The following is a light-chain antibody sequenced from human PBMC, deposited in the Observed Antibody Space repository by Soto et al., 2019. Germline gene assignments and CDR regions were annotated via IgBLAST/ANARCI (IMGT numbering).Light chain of an antibody. CDR2: EDS. V-gene: IGLV2-18*01. Sequence: QSPPAQPPSGSGVRGHSGNISFTGTSTEFVSYNRVSWNQQHPGTAPNLITNEDSTRPSGDPDRFSASRSGNTALLTISGLQAADVPDNNSSLKASENSDVCGTGTKLTV. CDR3: SLKASENSDV. J-gene: IGLJ1*01. CDR1: STEFVSYNR.